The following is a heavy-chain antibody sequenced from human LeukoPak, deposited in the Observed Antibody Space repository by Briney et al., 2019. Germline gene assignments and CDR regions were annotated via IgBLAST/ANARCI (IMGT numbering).Heavy chain of an antibody. D-gene: IGHD3-10*01. V-gene: IGHV4-59*01. CDR3: ARDRRGYFDY. CDR2: IYYSGST. J-gene: IGHJ4*02. Sequence: SETLSLTCTVSGGSISSYYWSWIRQPPGKGLEWIGYIYYSGSTNYNPSLKSRVTISVDTSKNQFSLKLSPVTAADTAVYYCARDRRGYFDYWGQGTLVTVSS. CDR1: GGSISSYY.